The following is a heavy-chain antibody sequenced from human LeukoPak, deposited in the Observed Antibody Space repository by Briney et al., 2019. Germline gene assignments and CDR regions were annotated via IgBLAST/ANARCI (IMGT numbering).Heavy chain of an antibody. Sequence: GGSLRLSCAGSGFTFGGYGMHWFRQTPGKGLEWVAVIAYDGSRAFYADSVKGRFTISRDNSKNTMSLQTDDPRAEDTAVYYCTRYNNDHFDYWGQGTLVTVSS. V-gene: IGHV3-33*01. J-gene: IGHJ4*02. CDR2: IAYDGSRA. D-gene: IGHD1-14*01. CDR3: TRYNNDHFDY. CDR1: GFTFGGYG.